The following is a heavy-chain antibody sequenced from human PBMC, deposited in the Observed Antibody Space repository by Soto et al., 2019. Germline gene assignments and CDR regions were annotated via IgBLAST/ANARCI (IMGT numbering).Heavy chain of an antibody. J-gene: IGHJ6*03. Sequence: GGSLRLSCAASGFTFSSYWMHWVRQAPGKGLVWVSRINSDGSSTSYADSVKGRFTISRDNAKNTLYLQMNSLRAEDTAVYYCAREAYYYYYMDVWGKGTKVTVSS. CDR3: AREAYYYYYMDV. CDR1: GFTFSSYW. V-gene: IGHV3-74*01. CDR2: INSDGSST.